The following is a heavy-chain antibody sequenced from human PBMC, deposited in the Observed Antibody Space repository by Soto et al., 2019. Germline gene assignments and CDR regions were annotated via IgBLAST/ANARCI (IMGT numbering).Heavy chain of an antibody. J-gene: IGHJ4*02. V-gene: IGHV4-39*01. Sequence: SETLSLTCTVSGGSISSSSYYWGWIRQPPGKGLEWIGSIYYSGSTYYNPSLKSRVTISLDTSKNQFSLKLSSVTAADTAVYYCARQPVLLWFGELGYWGQGTLVTVSS. CDR3: ARQPVLLWFGELGY. D-gene: IGHD3-10*01. CDR1: GGSISSSSYY. CDR2: IYYSGST.